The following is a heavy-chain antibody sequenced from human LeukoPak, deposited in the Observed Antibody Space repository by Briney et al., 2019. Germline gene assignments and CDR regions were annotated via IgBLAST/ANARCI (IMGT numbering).Heavy chain of an antibody. CDR1: GFTISSHW. J-gene: IGHJ4*02. V-gene: IGHV3-7*01. D-gene: IGHD2-2*02. CDR2: IKQDGSEK. Sequence: GGSLRLSCAASGFTISSHWMSWVRQAPGKGLEWVANIKQDGSEKHYVDSVKGRFTISRDNAKNSLYLQMNSLRAEDTAVYYCARGCSTTTCYRYWGQGTLVTVSS. CDR3: ARGCSTTTCYRY.